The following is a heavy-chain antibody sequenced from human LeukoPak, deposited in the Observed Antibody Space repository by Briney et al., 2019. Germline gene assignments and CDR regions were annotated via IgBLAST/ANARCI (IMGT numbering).Heavy chain of an antibody. D-gene: IGHD4-17*01. CDR1: GGTFSSYA. Sequence: GASVKVSCKASGGTFSSYAISWVRQAPGQGLEWMGGIIPIFGTANYAQKFQGRVTITADESTSTAYMELSSLRSEDTAVYYCARDFPGSYGDSPFDYWGQGTLVTVSS. J-gene: IGHJ4*02. CDR2: IIPIFGTA. V-gene: IGHV1-69*01. CDR3: ARDFPGSYGDSPFDY.